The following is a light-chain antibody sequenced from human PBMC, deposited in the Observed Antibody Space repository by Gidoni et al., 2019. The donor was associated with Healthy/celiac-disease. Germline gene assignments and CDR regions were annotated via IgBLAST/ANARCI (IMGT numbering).Light chain of an antibody. V-gene: IGKV3-20*01. CDR2: GAS. J-gene: IGKJ4*01. CDR1: QSVSSSY. Sequence: EIVLTQSPGTLSLSPRERATLSCRASQSVSSSYLAWYQQKPGQAPRLLIYGASSRATGIPDRFSGSGSGTDFTLTISRLEPEDFAVYYCQQYGSSHLTFGGXTKVEIK. CDR3: QQYGSSHLT.